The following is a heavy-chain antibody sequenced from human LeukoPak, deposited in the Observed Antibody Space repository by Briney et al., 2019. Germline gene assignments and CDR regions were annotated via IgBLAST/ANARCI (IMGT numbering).Heavy chain of an antibody. D-gene: IGHD6-13*01. CDR2: IYYSGNT. CDR3: ARAYHSSWYLNWFDP. Sequence: SETLSLTCTVSGDSISTSNSYWGWIRQPPGKGLEWIGSIYYSGNTYYNASLKSRVTISVDTSKNQFSLKLTSVTAADTAVYYCARAYHSSWYLNWFDPWGQGTLVTVSS. J-gene: IGHJ5*02. V-gene: IGHV4-39*01. CDR1: GDSISTSNSY.